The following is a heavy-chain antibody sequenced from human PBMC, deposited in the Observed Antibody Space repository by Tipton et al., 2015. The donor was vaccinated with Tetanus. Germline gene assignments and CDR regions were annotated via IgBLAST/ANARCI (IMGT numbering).Heavy chain of an antibody. CDR3: AQTEPFGGVGY. J-gene: IGHJ4*02. CDR2: IIPIFGTA. Sequence: QLVQSGAEVKKPGASVKVSCKASGYTFTSYGISWVRQAPGQGLEWMGGIIPIFGTANYAQKFQGRVTITADESTSTAYMELSSLRSEDTAVYYCAQTEPFGGVGYWGQGTLVTVSS. V-gene: IGHV1-69*13. CDR1: GYTFTSYG. D-gene: IGHD3-16*01.